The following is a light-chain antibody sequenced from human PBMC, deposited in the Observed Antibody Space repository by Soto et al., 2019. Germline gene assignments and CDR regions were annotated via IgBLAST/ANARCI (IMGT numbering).Light chain of an antibody. V-gene: IGLV1-40*01. J-gene: IGLJ2*01. CDR1: SSNIGAGYD. CDR2: GNS. CDR3: QSYDSSLSGVV. Sequence: QAVVTQPPSVSGAPGQRVTISCTGSSSNIGAGYDVQWYQQLPGTAPKLLIYGNSNRPSGVPDRFSGSKSGTSASLAITGLQAEDEADYYCQSYDSSLSGVVFGGGTKVTVL.